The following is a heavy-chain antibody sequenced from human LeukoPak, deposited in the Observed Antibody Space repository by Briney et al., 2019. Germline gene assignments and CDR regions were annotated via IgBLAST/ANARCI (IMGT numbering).Heavy chain of an antibody. CDR3: ARERYSSSWQYYYYYKDV. V-gene: IGHV4-4*07. J-gene: IGHJ6*03. D-gene: IGHD6-13*01. Sequence: SETLSLTCTVSGGSISSYYWSWIRQPAGKGLEWIGRIYTSGSTNYNPSLKSRVTMSVDTSKNQFSLKLSSVTAADTAVYYCARERYSSSWQYYYYYKDVWGKGTTVTVSS. CDR2: IYTSGST. CDR1: GGSISSYY.